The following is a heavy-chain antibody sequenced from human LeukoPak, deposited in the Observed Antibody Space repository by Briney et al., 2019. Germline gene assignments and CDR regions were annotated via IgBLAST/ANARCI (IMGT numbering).Heavy chain of an antibody. D-gene: IGHD6-19*01. CDR2: INAGNGNT. CDR3: ALHIAVAGTRAFDI. J-gene: IGHJ3*02. Sequence: ASVKVSCKASGYTFTSYGISWVRQAPGQRLEWMGWINAGNGNTKYSQKFQGRVTITRDTSASTAYMELSSLRSEDTAVYYCALHIAVAGTRAFDIWGQGTMVTVSS. V-gene: IGHV1-3*01. CDR1: GYTFTSYG.